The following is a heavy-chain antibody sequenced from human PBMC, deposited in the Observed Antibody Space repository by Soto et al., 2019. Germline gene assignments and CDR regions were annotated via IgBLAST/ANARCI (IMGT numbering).Heavy chain of an antibody. V-gene: IGHV4-39*01. J-gene: IGHJ4*02. D-gene: IGHD6-13*01. CDR2: IYYSGST. CDR1: GGSISSSSYY. Sequence: SETLSLTCTVSGGSISSSSYYWGWIRQPPGKGLEWIGSIYYSGSTYYNPSLKSRVTISVDTSKNQFSLKLSSVTAADTAVYYCARLTSDTAAAGPRWFDYWGQGTLVTVSS. CDR3: ARLTSDTAAAGPRWFDY.